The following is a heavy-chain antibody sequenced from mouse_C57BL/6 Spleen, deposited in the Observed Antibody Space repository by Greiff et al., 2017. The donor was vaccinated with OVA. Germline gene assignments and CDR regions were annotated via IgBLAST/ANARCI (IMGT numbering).Heavy chain of an antibody. CDR3: ARALDWDRAMDY. J-gene: IGHJ4*01. CDR1: GYTFTDYY. D-gene: IGHD4-1*01. CDR2: INPYNGGT. Sequence: VQLQQSGPVLVKPGASVKMSCKASGYTFTDYYMNWVQQSHGKSLEWIGVINPYNGGTSYNQKFKGKATLTVDKSSSTAYMELNSLTSEDSAVYYCARALDWDRAMDYWGQGTSVTVSS. V-gene: IGHV1-19*01.